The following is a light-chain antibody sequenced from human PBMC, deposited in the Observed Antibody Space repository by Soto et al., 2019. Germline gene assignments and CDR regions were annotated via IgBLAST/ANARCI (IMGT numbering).Light chain of an antibody. Sequence: QSVLTQPPSVSAAPGQRVTISCSGTTSNVGNGFVSWYQQVPGTAPKLLIYDDNRRPSGIPHRFSGSRSGTAATLGITGLQTGDEADYYCETWDSNLRAVVFGGGTKLTVL. CDR1: TSNVGNGF. CDR2: DDN. V-gene: IGLV1-51*01. J-gene: IGLJ2*01. CDR3: ETWDSNLRAVV.